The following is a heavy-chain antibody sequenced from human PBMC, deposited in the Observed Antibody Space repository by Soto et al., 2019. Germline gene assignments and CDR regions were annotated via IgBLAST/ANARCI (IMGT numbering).Heavy chain of an antibody. CDR3: AKDRRGVLNWFDP. CDR1: GFTFISYA. V-gene: IGHV3-23*01. CDR2: ISGSGGST. D-gene: IGHD2-8*01. Sequence: PWGSLRLSCAASGFTFISYAMIFVRHSPVKGLEWVSAISGSGGSTYYADSVKGRFTISRDNSKNTLYLQMNSLRAEDTAVYYCAKDRRGVLNWFDPWGQGTLVTVSS. J-gene: IGHJ5*02.